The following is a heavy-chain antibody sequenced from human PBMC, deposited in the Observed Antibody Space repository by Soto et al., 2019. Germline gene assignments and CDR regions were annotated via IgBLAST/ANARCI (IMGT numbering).Heavy chain of an antibody. CDR1: GYSFTSYW. CDR3: ARLRRVAARRGGWFDP. D-gene: IGHD6-6*01. CDR2: IYPGDSDT. J-gene: IGHJ5*02. V-gene: IGHV5-51*01. Sequence: LKISCKGSGYSFTSYWIGWVRQMPGKGLEWMGIIYPGDSDTRYSPSFQGQVTISADKSISTAYLQWSSLKASDTAMYYCARLRRVAARRGGWFDPWGQGTLVTVSS.